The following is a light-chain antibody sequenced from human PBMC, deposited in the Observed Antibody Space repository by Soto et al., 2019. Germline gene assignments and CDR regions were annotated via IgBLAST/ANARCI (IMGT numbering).Light chain of an antibody. J-gene: IGKJ2*01. CDR2: GAS. CDR1: QSVSSN. V-gene: IGKV3-15*01. Sequence: EIVMTQSPATLSVSPGERATLSCRASQSVSSNLDWYQQKPGQAPRLLIYGASTRATGIPARFSGSRSGTEFTLTISSLQSEDFAVYYCQQYNNWPYTFGQGTKREIK. CDR3: QQYNNWPYT.